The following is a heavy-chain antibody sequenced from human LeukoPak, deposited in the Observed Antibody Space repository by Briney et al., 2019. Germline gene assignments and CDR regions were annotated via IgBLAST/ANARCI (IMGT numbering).Heavy chain of an antibody. CDR1: GYTFTSYD. CDR2: MNPNSGNT. V-gene: IGHV1-8*01. Sequence: ASVTVSCKASGYTFTSYDINWVRQATGQGLEWMGWMNPNSGNTGYAQKFQGRVTMTRNTSISTAYMELSSLRSEDTAVYYCARVMSGGKWELLLGYYYYYMDVWGKGTTVTISS. CDR3: ARVMSGGKWELLLGYYYYYMDV. D-gene: IGHD1-26*01. J-gene: IGHJ6*03.